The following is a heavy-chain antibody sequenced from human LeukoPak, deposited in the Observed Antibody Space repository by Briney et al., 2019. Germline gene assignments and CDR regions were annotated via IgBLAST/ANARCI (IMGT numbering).Heavy chain of an antibody. CDR3: ARGVVGATGDFDY. V-gene: IGHV4-59*01. CDR2: IYYSGST. Sequence: SETLSLTCSVSGGSISSYYWSWIRQPPGKGLEWIGYIYYSGSTNYNPSLKSRVTISVDTSKNQFSLKLSSVTAADTAVYYCARGVVGATGDFDYWGQGTLVTVSS. J-gene: IGHJ4*02. D-gene: IGHD1-26*01. CDR1: GGSISSYY.